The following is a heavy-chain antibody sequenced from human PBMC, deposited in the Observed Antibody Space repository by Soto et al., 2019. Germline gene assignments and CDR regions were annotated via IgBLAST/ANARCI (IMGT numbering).Heavy chain of an antibody. CDR1: GGTFSRHS. CDR2: IIPIFDAT. CDR3: ARDLTSVRGS. Sequence: QVQMVQSGAEVKKPGSSARVSCKVSGGTFSRHSISWVRQAPGQGLEWMGGIIPIFDATQYAQKFQGRLTIAADESTTTFHMDLSGLGPADTAISYCARDLTSVRGSWGQGTLVTVS. D-gene: IGHD3-10*01. J-gene: IGHJ4*02. V-gene: IGHV1-69*01.